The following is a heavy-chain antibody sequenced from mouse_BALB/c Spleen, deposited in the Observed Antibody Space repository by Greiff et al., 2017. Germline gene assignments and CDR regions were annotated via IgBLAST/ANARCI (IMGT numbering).Heavy chain of an antibody. CDR3: ARLDYYGSSSYAMDY. D-gene: IGHD1-1*01. V-gene: IGHV5-12-2*01. CDR2: ISNGGGST. Sequence: EVKLVESGGGLVQPGGSLKLSCAASGFTFSSYTMSWVRQTPEKRLEWVAYISNGGGSTYYPDTVKGRFTISRDNAKNTLYLQMSSLKSEDTAMYYCARLDYYGSSSYAMDYWGQGTSVTVSS. CDR1: GFTFSSYT. J-gene: IGHJ4*01.